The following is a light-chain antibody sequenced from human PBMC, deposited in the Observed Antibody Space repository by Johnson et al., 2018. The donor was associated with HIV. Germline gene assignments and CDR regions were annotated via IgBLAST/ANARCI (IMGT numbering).Light chain of an antibody. Sequence: PSASGTPGQRVTISCSGSSSNIGSNTVNWYQQLPGTAPKLLIYDNNKRPSGIPDRFSGSKSGTSATLGITGLQTGDEADYYCGTWDSSLNAYVFGAATKVAVL. CDR2: DNN. V-gene: IGLV1-51*01. CDR1: SSNIGSNT. CDR3: GTWDSSLNAYV. J-gene: IGLJ1*01.